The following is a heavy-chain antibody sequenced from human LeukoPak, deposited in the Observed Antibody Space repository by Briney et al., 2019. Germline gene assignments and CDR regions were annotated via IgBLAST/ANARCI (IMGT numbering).Heavy chain of an antibody. CDR2: ITGSDETT. CDR1: GFTFSSYA. CDR3: VKDYSTIAAAANPLFDY. Sequence: PAGSLRLSCAASGFTFSSYAVTWVRQAPGKGLEWVSGITGSDETTFYADSVKGRFTISRDNSKNTLYLQMHSLRAEDTAVYYCVKDYSTIAAAANPLFDYWGQGALVSVSS. J-gene: IGHJ4*02. D-gene: IGHD6-13*01. V-gene: IGHV3-23*01.